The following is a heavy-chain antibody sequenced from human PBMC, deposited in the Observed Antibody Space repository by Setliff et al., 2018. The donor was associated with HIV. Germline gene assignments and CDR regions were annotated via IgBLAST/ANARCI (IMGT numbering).Heavy chain of an antibody. CDR3: ARDRALRFSKSPSFNYSDV. Sequence: SETLSLTCLVFSYSITDGNYWGWIRQSPGKGLEWIGSIYSTGHTYYNPSHKRRLTMSVDTAKNRFSLKLTSVTAADTAVYYCARDRALRFSKSPSFNYSDVWGQGALVTVSS. CDR1: SYSITDGNY. D-gene: IGHD2-21*01. J-gene: IGHJ4*02. V-gene: IGHV4-38-2*02. CDR2: IYSTGHT.